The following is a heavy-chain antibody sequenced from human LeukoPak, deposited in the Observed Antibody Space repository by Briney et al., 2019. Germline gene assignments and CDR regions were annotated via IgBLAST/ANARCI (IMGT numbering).Heavy chain of an antibody. J-gene: IGHJ5*02. D-gene: IGHD1-26*01. CDR3: ARSGGKYGPGP. V-gene: IGHV3-30*02. Sequence: GGSLRLSCAASGFAFSSYGMHWVRQAPGKGLQWLAFIRLDGTLQYYADSVKGRFTVSRDNSLNTLYLQMNSLSGDDTAVYFFARSGGKYGPGPLGQGTLVTVAS. CDR1: GFAFSSYG. CDR2: IRLDGTLQ.